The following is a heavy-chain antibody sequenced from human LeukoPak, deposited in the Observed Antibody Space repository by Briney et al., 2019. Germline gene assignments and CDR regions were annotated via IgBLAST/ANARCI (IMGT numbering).Heavy chain of an antibody. J-gene: IGHJ4*02. CDR2: IYYSGST. V-gene: IGHV4-39*07. Sequence: SETLSLTCTVSGGSISSSSYYWGWIRQPPGKGLEWIGSIYYSGSTYYNPSLKSRVTISVDTSKNQFSLKLSSVTAADTAVYYCASYERFGENPSPFDYWGQGTLVTVSS. D-gene: IGHD3-10*01. CDR3: ASYERFGENPSPFDY. CDR1: GGSISSSSYY.